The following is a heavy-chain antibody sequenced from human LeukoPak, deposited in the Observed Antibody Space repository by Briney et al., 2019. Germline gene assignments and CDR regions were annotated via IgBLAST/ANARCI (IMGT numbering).Heavy chain of an antibody. CDR2: IIPIFGTA. D-gene: IGHD1-26*01. CDR3: AGDTWELVGEYFQH. Sequence: SVKVSCKASGGTFSSYAISWVRQAPGQGFEWMGRIIPIFGTANYAQKFQGRVTITTDESTSTAYMELSSLRSEDTAVYYCAGDTWELVGEYFQHWGQGTLVTVSS. J-gene: IGHJ1*01. CDR1: GGTFSSYA. V-gene: IGHV1-69*05.